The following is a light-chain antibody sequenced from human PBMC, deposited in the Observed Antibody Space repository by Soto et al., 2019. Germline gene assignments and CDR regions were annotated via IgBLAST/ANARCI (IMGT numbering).Light chain of an antibody. CDR3: QQYGSSPST. CDR2: DAS. V-gene: IGKV3-20*01. CDR1: QTVRNNY. J-gene: IGKJ1*01. Sequence: EFVLTQSPGTLSLSPGERATLSCRASQTVRNNYLAWYQQKPGQAPRLLIYDASIRATGIPDRFSGSGSGTDFTLTISGLEPEDFAVYYCQQYGSSPSTFGQGTKVDIK.